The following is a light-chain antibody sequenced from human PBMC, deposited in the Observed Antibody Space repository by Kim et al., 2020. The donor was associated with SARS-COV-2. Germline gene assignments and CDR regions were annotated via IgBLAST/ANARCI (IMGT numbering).Light chain of an antibody. Sequence: EPASSSCRSSQSLLHSNGYKYLDWYLQKPGQSPQIVIYLGSNRASGVPDRFRGSGSGTDFILKISRVEAEDAGVYYCMQALQTPYTFGQGTKLEI. CDR1: QSLLHSNGYKY. CDR2: LGS. J-gene: IGKJ2*01. CDR3: MQALQTPYT. V-gene: IGKV2-28*01.